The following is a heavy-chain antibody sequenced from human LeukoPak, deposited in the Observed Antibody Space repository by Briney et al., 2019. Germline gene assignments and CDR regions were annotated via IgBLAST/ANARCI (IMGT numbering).Heavy chain of an antibody. Sequence: GGSLRLSCAASGFTFSSYSMNWVRQAPGKGLEWVSSISSSSSYIYYADSVKGRFTISRENAKNSLYLQMNSLRAGDTAVYYCARAEVVRGVGRGPSYYYYYGMDVWGQGTTVTVSS. CDR3: ARAEVVRGVGRGPSYYYYYGMDV. J-gene: IGHJ6*02. CDR1: GFTFSSYS. D-gene: IGHD3-10*01. CDR2: ISSSSSYI. V-gene: IGHV3-21*01.